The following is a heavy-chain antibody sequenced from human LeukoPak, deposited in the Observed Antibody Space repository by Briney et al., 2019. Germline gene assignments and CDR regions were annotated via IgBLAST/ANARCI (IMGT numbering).Heavy chain of an antibody. D-gene: IGHD6-19*01. CDR2: ISYDGSNK. J-gene: IGHJ4*02. CDR1: GFTFSSYG. Sequence: GGSLRLSCAASGFTFSSYGMHWVRQAPGKGLEWVAVISYDGSNKYYADSVKGRFTISRDNSKNTLYLQMNSLRAEDTAMYYCAKAATQAVAGSAFDYWGQGTLVTVSS. V-gene: IGHV3-30*18. CDR3: AKAATQAVAGSAFDY.